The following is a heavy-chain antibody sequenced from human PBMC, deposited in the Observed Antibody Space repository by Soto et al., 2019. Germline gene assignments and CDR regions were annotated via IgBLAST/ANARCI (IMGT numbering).Heavy chain of an antibody. Sequence: PGGSLRLSCAASGFTVSSNYMSWVRQAPGKGLEWVSVIYSGGSTYYADSVKGRFTISRDNSKNTLYLQMNSLRAEDTAVYYCAREKIPAANCSGGSCYSHYYGMDVWGQGTTVTVSS. V-gene: IGHV3-53*01. CDR3: AREKIPAANCSGGSCYSHYYGMDV. D-gene: IGHD2-15*01. CDR2: IYSGGST. J-gene: IGHJ6*02. CDR1: GFTVSSNY.